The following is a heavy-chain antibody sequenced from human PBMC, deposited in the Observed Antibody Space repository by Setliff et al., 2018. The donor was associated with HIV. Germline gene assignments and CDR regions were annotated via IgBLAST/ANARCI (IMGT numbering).Heavy chain of an antibody. V-gene: IGHV4-4*02. CDR1: GGSISSSNW. D-gene: IGHD3-9*01. J-gene: IGHJ5*02. CDR3: ARGSRYYDILTGYYRAHPGGFDP. CDR2: IYHSGST. Sequence: SETLSLTCAVSGGSISSSNWWSWVRQPPGKGLEWIGEIYHSGSTNYNPSLKSRVTISVDKSKNQFSLKLSSVTAADTAVYYCARGSRYYDILTGYYRAHPGGFDPWGQGTLVTVSS.